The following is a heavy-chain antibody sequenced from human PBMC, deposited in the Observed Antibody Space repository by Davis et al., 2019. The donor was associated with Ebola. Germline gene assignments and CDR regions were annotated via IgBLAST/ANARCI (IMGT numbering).Heavy chain of an antibody. CDR3: VREWFGETD. V-gene: IGHV3-48*02. CDR2: INAGSCRK. Sequence: GESLKISCAASGFTFSNYDMNWVRQAPGKGLEWVSNINAGSCRKSYEDSVKGRFTISRDNAKNSLYLQMNSLGDEDTAVYYCVREWFGETDWGQGTLVTVSS. CDR1: GFTFSNYD. D-gene: IGHD3-10*01. J-gene: IGHJ4*02.